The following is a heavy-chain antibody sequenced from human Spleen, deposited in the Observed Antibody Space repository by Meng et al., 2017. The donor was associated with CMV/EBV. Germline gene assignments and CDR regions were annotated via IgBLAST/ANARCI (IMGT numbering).Heavy chain of an antibody. CDR3: ARVRIAGATLYAFDI. CDR2: IIPIFGTA. Sequence: SVKVSCKASGGTFSSYAISWVRQAPGQGLEWMGGIIPIFGTANYAQKFQGRVTITTDESTSTAYMELSSLRSEDTAVYYCARVRIAGATLYAFDIWGQGTMVTVSS. D-gene: IGHD1-26*01. CDR1: GGTFSSYA. V-gene: IGHV1-69*05. J-gene: IGHJ3*02.